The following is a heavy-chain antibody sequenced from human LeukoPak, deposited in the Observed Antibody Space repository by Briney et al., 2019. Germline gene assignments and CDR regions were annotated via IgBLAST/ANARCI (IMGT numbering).Heavy chain of an antibody. CDR1: GYTLTELS. V-gene: IGHV1-24*01. J-gene: IGHJ6*02. CDR2: FDPEDGET. D-gene: IGHD5-12*01. Sequence: ASVKVSCKVSGYTLTELSMHWVRQAPGKGLEWMGGFDPEDGETIYAQKPQGRVTMTEDTSTDTAYMELSSLRSEDTAVYYCATGVSSGYAPGQFYYYYGMDVWGQGTTVTVSS. CDR3: ATGVSSGYAPGQFYYYYGMDV.